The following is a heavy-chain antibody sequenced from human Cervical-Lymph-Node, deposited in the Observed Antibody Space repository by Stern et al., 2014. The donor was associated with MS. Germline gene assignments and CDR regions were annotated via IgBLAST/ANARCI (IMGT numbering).Heavy chain of an antibody. D-gene: IGHD3-10*01. CDR2: IIPMVGIS. CDR3: ARYRSAVDWYFDL. V-gene: IGHV1-69*01. Sequence: VQLVQSGAEVKKPGSSVKVSCKASGGTLSTYGFSWVRQAPGQGLEWMGGIIPMVGISNSAQKVQGRVTINADESTSTAYMDLSSLRSDDTAVYYCARYRSAVDWYFDLWGRGPLVTVSS. J-gene: IGHJ2*01. CDR1: GGTLSTYG.